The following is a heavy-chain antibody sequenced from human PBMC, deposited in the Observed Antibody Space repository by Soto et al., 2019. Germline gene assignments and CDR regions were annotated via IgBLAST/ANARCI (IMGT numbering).Heavy chain of an antibody. CDR1: GYAFTTYA. CDR3: AREYCTSTSCYSFFDP. J-gene: IGHJ5*02. D-gene: IGHD2-2*01. V-gene: IGHV1-3*01. Sequence: GASVKVSCTASGYAFTTYAVHWVRQAPGQRPEWMGWINPGNTNTKYSQKFQGRFTMTRDTSASTAYMELSSLTSADTAVYYCAREYCTSTSCYSFFDPWGQGTLVTVSS. CDR2: INPGNTNT.